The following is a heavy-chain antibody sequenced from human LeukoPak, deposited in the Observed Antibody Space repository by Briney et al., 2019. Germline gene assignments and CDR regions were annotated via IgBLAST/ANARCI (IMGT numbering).Heavy chain of an antibody. Sequence: GASVKVSCKASGYTFTSYGISWVRQAPGQGLEWMGWISAYNGNTNYAQKFQGRVTITADKSTSTAYMELSSLRSEDTAVYYCARDRESDTAMVRGIGYFDYWGQGTLVTVSS. V-gene: IGHV1-18*01. D-gene: IGHD5-18*01. J-gene: IGHJ4*02. CDR1: GYTFTSYG. CDR2: ISAYNGNT. CDR3: ARDRESDTAMVRGIGYFDY.